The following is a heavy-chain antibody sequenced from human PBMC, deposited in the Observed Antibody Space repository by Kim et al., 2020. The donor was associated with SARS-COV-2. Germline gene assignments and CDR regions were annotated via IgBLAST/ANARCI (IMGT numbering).Heavy chain of an antibody. CDR3: ARMQVRRGWAYERYDYYGRDV. V-gene: IGHV4-34*01. CDR2: INHSGST. J-gene: IGHJ6*02. D-gene: IGHD6-19*01. Sequence: SETLSLTCAVYGGSFSGYYWSWIRQPPGKGLEWIGEINHSGSTNYNPSLKSRVTISVDTSKNQFSLKLSSVTAADPAVYSCARMQVRRGWAYERYDYYGRDVWGPGATVTVS. CDR1: GGSFSGYY.